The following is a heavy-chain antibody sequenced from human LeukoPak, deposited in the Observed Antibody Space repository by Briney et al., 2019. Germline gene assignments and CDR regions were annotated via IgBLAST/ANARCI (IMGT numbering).Heavy chain of an antibody. V-gene: IGHV6-1*01. CDR1: GDSVSSNSAA. Sequence: SQTLSLTCAISGDSVSSNSAAWNWIRQSPSRGLEWLGRTYYRSKWYNDYAVSVKSRITINPDTSKNQFSLQLNSVTPEDTAVYYCARDRDVAVAGSGDPYYYYGMGVWGQGTTVTVSS. CDR3: ARDRDVAVAGSGDPYYYYGMGV. D-gene: IGHD6-19*01. J-gene: IGHJ6*02. CDR2: TYYRSKWYN.